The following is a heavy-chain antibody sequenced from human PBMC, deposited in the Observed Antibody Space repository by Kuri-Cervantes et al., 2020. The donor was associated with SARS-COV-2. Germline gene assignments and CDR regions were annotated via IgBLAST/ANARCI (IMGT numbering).Heavy chain of an antibody. J-gene: IGHJ4*02. V-gene: IGHV3-49*04. CDR2: IRSKAYGGTT. D-gene: IGHD1-20*01. CDR3: TTEEYNWNLR. CDR1: GFTFGDYA. Sequence: GESLKISCTASGFTFGDYAMSWVRQAPGKGLEWVGFIRSKAYGGTTEYAASVKGRFTISRDDSKSIAYLQMNSLKTEDTAVYYCTTEEYNWNLRWGQGTLVTVSS.